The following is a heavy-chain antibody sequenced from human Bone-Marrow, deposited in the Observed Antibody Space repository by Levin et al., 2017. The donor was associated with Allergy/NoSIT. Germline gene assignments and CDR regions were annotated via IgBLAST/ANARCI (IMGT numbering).Heavy chain of an antibody. CDR3: ARVRRICSGGSCTAVGAFDS. D-gene: IGHD2-15*01. V-gene: IGHV1-18*01. Sequence: ASVKVSCKASGYTFTNYGINWVRQAPGQGLEWMGWISTYNDNTNYAQNLQGRVTMTTDTSTSTAYMELRGLRSDDTAMYYCARVRRICSGGSCTAVGAFDSWGQGTMVTVSA. CDR1: GYTFTNYG. J-gene: IGHJ3*02. CDR2: ISTYNDNT.